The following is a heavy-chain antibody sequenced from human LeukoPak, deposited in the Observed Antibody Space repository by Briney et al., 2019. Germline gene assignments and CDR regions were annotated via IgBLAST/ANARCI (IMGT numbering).Heavy chain of an antibody. CDR3: ARDQRDSSGYLNFAY. CDR2: ISYSGST. D-gene: IGHD3-22*01. J-gene: IGHJ4*02. CDR1: GGSIGSSY. V-gene: IGHV4-59*01. Sequence: PSETLSLTCTVSGGSIGSSYWSWIRQPPGKGLEWIGYISYSGSTNYNPSLRGRVTISIDTSKNQFSLKLSSVTAADTAVYFSARDQRDSSGYLNFAYWGQGTLVIVSS.